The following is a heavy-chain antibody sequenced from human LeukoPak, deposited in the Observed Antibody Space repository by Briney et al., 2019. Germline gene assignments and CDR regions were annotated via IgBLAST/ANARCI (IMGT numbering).Heavy chain of an antibody. CDR2: IYYSGIT. V-gene: IGHV4-59*01. CDR1: GGSIDSYY. CDR3: ARGGYYYDSSGPLVFFDY. Sequence: SETLSLTCTVSGGSIDSYYWSWIRQPPGKGLEWIGYIYYSGITNYNPSLKSRVTISVDTSKNQFSLKLSSVTAADTAVYYCARGGYYYDSSGPLVFFDYWGQGTLVTVSS. J-gene: IGHJ4*02. D-gene: IGHD3-22*01.